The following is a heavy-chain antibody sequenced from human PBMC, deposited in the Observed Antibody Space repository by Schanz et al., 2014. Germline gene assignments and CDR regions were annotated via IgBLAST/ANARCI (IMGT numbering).Heavy chain of an antibody. V-gene: IGHV3-21*01. D-gene: IGHD3-16*01. CDR1: GFTFSSYG. CDR3: SRGIVGGLDC. Sequence: VQLVESGGGVVQPGRSLRLSCAASGFTFSSYGMHWVRQVPGKGLEWVSVINSRNEVFSIDSVRGRFTIFRDNPKKSAYLQMNSLRADDTAVYYCSRGIVGGLDCWGQGTLVTVSS. CDR2: INSRNEV. J-gene: IGHJ4*02.